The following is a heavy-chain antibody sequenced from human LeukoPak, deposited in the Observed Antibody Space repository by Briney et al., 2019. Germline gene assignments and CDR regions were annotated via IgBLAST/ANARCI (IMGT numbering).Heavy chain of an antibody. Sequence: SETLSLTCTVSGGSISSSSYYWGWIRQPPGKGLEWIGSIYYSGSTYYNPSLKSRLTISVDTSKNQFSLELSSVIAADTALYFCARQLYVSGSYYAPMDVWGKGTTVTISS. CDR2: IYYSGST. CDR3: ARQLYVSGSYYAPMDV. J-gene: IGHJ6*03. D-gene: IGHD3-10*01. V-gene: IGHV4-39*01. CDR1: GGSISSSSYY.